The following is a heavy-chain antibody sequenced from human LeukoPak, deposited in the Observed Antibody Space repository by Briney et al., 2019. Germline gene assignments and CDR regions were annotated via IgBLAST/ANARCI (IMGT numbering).Heavy chain of an antibody. V-gene: IGHV4-61*01. CDR3: ARGYDYDSSGYSTGYLNWFDP. Sequence: SETLSLTCTVSGGSVSSGSYYWSWIRQPPGKGLEWIGHIYYSGSTNYNPSLKSRVTISVDTSKNQFSLKLTSVTAADTAVYYCARGYDYDSSGYSTGYLNWFDPWGQGTLVTVCS. J-gene: IGHJ5*02. CDR2: IYYSGST. CDR1: GGSVSSGSYY. D-gene: IGHD3-22*01.